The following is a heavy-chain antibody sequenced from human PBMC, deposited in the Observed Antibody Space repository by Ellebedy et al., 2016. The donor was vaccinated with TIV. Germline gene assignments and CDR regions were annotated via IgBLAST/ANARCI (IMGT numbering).Heavy chain of an antibody. CDR3: ARDLYCSGGSCYLQEYYYYGMDV. V-gene: IGHV3-48*02. CDR1: GFTFSSYS. D-gene: IGHD2-15*01. CDR2: ISSSSSTI. Sequence: GGSLRLXXAASGFTFSSYSMNWVRQAPGKGLEWVSYISSSSSTIYYADSVKGRFTISRDNAKNSLYLQMNSLRDEDTAVYYCARDLYCSGGSCYLQEYYYYGMDVWGQGTTVTVSS. J-gene: IGHJ6*02.